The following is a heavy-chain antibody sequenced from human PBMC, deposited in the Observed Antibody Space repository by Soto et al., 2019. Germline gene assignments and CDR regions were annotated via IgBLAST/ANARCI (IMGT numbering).Heavy chain of an antibody. CDR1: GFTFSTYA. CDR3: AKDKGGRYCSRTSCLYSFDC. Sequence: EVQLLESGGGLVQPGGSLRLSCTASGFTFSTYAMRWVRQAPGKGLEWVSTISDSGSTYYADSVKGRFTISRDNSKNTLYLEMNSLRAEDTAVYYCAKDKGGRYCSRTSCLYSFDCWGQGTLVTVSS. J-gene: IGHJ4*02. V-gene: IGHV3-23*01. D-gene: IGHD2-2*01. CDR2: ISDSGST.